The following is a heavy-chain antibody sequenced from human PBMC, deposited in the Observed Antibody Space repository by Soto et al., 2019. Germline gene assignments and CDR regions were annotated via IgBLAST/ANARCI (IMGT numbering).Heavy chain of an antibody. CDR1: GYSISSGYY. CDR2: IYHSGST. CDR3: ARGIAAAGAFDY. D-gene: IGHD6-13*01. J-gene: IGHJ4*02. V-gene: IGHV4-38-2*01. Sequence: SETLSLTCAVSGYSISSGYYWGWIRQPPGKGLEWIGSIYHSGSTYYNPSLKSRVTISVDTSKNQFSLKLSSVTAADTAVYYCARGIAAAGAFDYWGQGTRVTVSS.